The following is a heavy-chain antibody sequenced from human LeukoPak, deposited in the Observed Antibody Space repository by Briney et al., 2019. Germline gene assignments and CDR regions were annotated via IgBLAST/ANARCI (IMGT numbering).Heavy chain of an antibody. CDR3: AREHRRYCSSTSCYHDSFDI. D-gene: IGHD2-2*01. CDR1: GYTFTGYY. J-gene: IGHJ3*02. Sequence: ASVKVSCKASGYTFTGYYMHWVRQAPGQGLEWMGWINPNSGGTNYAQKFQGRVTMTRDTSISTAYMELNRLRSDDTAVYYCAREHRRYCSSTSCYHDSFDIWGQGTMVTVSS. V-gene: IGHV1-2*02. CDR2: INPNSGGT.